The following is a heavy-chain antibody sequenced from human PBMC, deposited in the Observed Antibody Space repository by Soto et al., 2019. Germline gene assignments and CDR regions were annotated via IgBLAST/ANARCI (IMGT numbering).Heavy chain of an antibody. CDR3: ASSYSSSSSGGYGMDV. CDR1: GYSFTSYW. V-gene: IGHV5-10-1*01. D-gene: IGHD6-6*01. CDR2: IDPSDSYT. J-gene: IGHJ6*02. Sequence: GESLKISCKGSGYSFTSYWISWVRQMPGKGLEWMGRIDPSDSYTNYSPSFQGHVTISADKSISTAYLQWSSLKASDTAMYYCASSYSSSSSGGYGMDVWGQGTTVTV.